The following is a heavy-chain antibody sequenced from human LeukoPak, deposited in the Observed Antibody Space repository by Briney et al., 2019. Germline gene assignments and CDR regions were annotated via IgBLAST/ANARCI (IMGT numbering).Heavy chain of an antibody. D-gene: IGHD6-19*01. V-gene: IGHV4-34*01. J-gene: IGHJ4*02. CDR1: GGSFSGYY. Sequence: SETLSLTCAVYGGSFSGYYWSWIRQPPGKGLEWIGEINHSGSTNYNPSLKSRVTISVDTSKNQFSLKLSSVTAADTAVYYCARGQWLLDYWGQGTLVTVSS. CDR3: ARGQWLLDY. CDR2: INHSGST.